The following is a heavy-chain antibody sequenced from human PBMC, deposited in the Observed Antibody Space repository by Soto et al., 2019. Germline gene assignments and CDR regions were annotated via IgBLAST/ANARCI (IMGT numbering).Heavy chain of an antibody. J-gene: IGHJ3*02. V-gene: IGHV5-51*01. CDR2: VYPGDAET. CDR3: AKSEVLEI. Sequence: PGESLKISCKGSGYNFSSQWIAWVRQKPGKGLEWMGIVYPGDAETRYSPSFQGQVTMSADKSIDTAYLQWSSLKASDTAIYYCAKSEVLEIGGQGTMVTVS. CDR1: GYNFSSQW.